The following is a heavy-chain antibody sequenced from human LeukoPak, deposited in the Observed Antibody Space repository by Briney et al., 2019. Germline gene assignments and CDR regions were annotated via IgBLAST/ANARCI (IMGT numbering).Heavy chain of an antibody. CDR2: IYYSGST. J-gene: IGHJ4*02. CDR3: AREKGELVSDYRIDY. D-gene: IGHD6-6*01. CDR1: GGSISSSSYY. Sequence: PSETLSLTCTVSGGSISSSSYYWGWIRQPPGKGLEWIGSIYYSGSTYYNPSLKSRVTISVDTSKNQFSLKLSSVTAADTAVYYCAREKGELVSDYRIDYWGQGTLVTVSS. V-gene: IGHV4-39*07.